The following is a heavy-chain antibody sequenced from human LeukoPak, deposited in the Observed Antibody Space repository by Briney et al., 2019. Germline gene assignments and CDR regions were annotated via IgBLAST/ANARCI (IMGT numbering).Heavy chain of an antibody. CDR3: ARDHVDYYDSSGYRPPSYYYYMDV. CDR2: IIPIFGTA. CDR1: GGTFSSYA. J-gene: IGHJ6*03. D-gene: IGHD3-22*01. Sequence: GSSVKVSCKASGGTFSSYAISWVRQAPGQGLEWMGGIIPIFGTANYAQKFQGRVTITTDESTSTAYMELSSLRSEDTAVYYCARDHVDYYDSSGYRPPSYYYYMDVWGKGTTVTVSS. V-gene: IGHV1-69*05.